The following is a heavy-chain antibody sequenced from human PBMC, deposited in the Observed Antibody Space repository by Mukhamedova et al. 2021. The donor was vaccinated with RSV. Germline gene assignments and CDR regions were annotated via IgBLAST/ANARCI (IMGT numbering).Heavy chain of an antibody. V-gene: IGHV3-7*03. J-gene: IGHJ4*02. D-gene: IGHD3-10*01. Sequence: YVDSVKARFTISRDNAKSSLYLQMNSLRAEDTAVYLCARERPSGVVTLEYWGQGTLVSVSS. CDR3: ARERPSGVVTLEY.